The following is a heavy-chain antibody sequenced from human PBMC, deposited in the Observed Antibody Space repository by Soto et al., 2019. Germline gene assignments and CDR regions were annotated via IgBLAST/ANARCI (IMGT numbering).Heavy chain of an antibody. Sequence: PGGSMRLSCAASGFTFSSYAMSWVRQAPGKGLEWVSAISGSGGSTYYADSVTGRFTISRDNSKNKPYLQMKSLRAEDPAVYYCAKDRGLRIVGAPVGGMDVWGQGATVTVSS. J-gene: IGHJ6*02. D-gene: IGHD1-26*01. CDR1: GFTFSSYA. CDR3: AKDRGLRIVGAPVGGMDV. CDR2: ISGSGGST. V-gene: IGHV3-23*01.